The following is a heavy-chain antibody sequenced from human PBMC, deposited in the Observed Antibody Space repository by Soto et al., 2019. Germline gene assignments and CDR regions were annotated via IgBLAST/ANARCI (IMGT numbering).Heavy chain of an antibody. CDR2: IRQDGSDK. V-gene: IGHV3-7*01. CDR1: GFTFSSYW. D-gene: IGHD1-26*01. Sequence: GGSLRLSCVASGFTFSSYWMSWVRQAPGKGLEWVANIRQDGSDKYYVDSVKGRFTISRDNAKNSLYLQMNSLRAGDTAVYYCAKEWWELVRGNYYYSGIDVWGQGTTVTVSS. J-gene: IGHJ6*02. CDR3: AKEWWELVRGNYYYSGIDV.